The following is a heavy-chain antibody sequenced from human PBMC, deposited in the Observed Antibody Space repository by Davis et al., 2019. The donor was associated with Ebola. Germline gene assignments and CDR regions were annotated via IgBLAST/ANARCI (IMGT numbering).Heavy chain of an antibody. Sequence: GSLRLSCTVSGGSISSSSYYWGWIRQPPGKGLEWIGSIYFSGSTYYNPSLKSRVTISVDTSKNQFSLKLSSVTAADTAIYYCARALGSVVTPDYWGQGTLVTVSS. CDR3: ARALGSVVTPDY. CDR2: IYFSGST. D-gene: IGHD4-23*01. CDR1: GGSISSSSYY. V-gene: IGHV4-39*07. J-gene: IGHJ4*02.